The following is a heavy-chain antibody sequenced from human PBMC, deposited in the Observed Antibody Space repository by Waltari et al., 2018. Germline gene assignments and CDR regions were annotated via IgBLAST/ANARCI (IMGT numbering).Heavy chain of an antibody. Sequence: QVQLVQSGAEVKKPGSSVKVSCKASGGTFSSYAISWVRQAPGQGLEWMGRIIPSFGTANDAQKFEGRVTITADKSTSTAYMELSSLRSEDTAVYYCARWGSGAFDIGGQGTMVTVSS. CDR2: IIPSFGTA. J-gene: IGHJ3*02. CDR1: GGTFSSYA. D-gene: IGHD3-16*01. V-gene: IGHV1-69*08. CDR3: ARWGSGAFDI.